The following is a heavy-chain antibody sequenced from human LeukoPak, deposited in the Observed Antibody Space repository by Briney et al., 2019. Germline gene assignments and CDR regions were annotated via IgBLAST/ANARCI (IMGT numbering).Heavy chain of an antibody. Sequence: ASVKVSCKASGYTFTGYYMHWVRQAPGQGLEWMGWINPNSGGTNYAQKFQGRVTMTRDTSISTAYMELSRLRSDDTAVYYCARGPRTTMIVVVINPFDYWGQGTLVTVSS. V-gene: IGHV1-2*02. CDR3: ARGPRTTMIVVVINPFDY. J-gene: IGHJ4*02. CDR2: INPNSGGT. D-gene: IGHD3-22*01. CDR1: GYTFTGYY.